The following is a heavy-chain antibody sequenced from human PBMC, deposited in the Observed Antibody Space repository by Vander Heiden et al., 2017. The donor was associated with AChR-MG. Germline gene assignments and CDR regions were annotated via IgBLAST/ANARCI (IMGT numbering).Heavy chain of an antibody. V-gene: IGHV1-69*06. J-gene: IGHJ6*02. CDR2: IIPIFGTA. D-gene: IGHD3-22*01. Sequence: QVQLVQSGAAVKKPGSSVKVSCKASGGTFSSYAIGWERQAPGQGLEWMGGIIPIFGTANYAQKFQGRVTITADKSTSTAYMELSSLRSEDTAVYYCARSRGGYYVSWYYYYGMDVWGQGTTVTVSS. CDR1: GGTFSSYA. CDR3: ARSRGGYYVSWYYYYGMDV.